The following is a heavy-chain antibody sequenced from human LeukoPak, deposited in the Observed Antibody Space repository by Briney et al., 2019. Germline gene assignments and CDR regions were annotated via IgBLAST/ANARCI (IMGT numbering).Heavy chain of an antibody. Sequence: GGSLRLSCAASGFTFSSYSMNWVRQAPGKGLEWVSSISSSSSYIYYADSVKGRFTISRDNAKNSLYLQMNSLRAEDTAVYYCARRVVPAAMNWSDPWGQGTLVTVSS. CDR2: ISSSSSYI. V-gene: IGHV3-21*01. J-gene: IGHJ5*02. CDR3: ARRVVPAAMNWSDP. D-gene: IGHD2-2*01. CDR1: GFTFSSYS.